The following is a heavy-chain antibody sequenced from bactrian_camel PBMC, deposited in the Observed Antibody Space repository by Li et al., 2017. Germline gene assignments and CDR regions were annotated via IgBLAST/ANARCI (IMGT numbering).Heavy chain of an antibody. CDR3: AADLQSCLPSMGWPRFRNQGFDY. CDR2: IYAGGDMT. CDR1: SWTYSGNW. Sequence: HVQLVESGGGSVQARGSLRLSCVASSWTYSGNWMAWFRQAPGREREAVAGIYAGGDMTVYADSVKGFTISKDSSKNTLYLQMDSLKPEDTAMYYCAADLQSCLPSMGWPRFRNQGFDYWGQGTQVTVS. D-gene: IGHD5*01. J-gene: IGHJ4*01. V-gene: IGHV3S1*01.